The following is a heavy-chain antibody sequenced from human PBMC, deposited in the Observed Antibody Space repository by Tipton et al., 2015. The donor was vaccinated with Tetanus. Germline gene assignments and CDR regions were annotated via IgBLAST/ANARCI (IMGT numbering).Heavy chain of an antibody. V-gene: IGHV5-51*01. D-gene: IGHD3/OR15-3a*01. CDR2: VFPGDSDT. Sequence: VQLVQSGAEVKKPGESLKISCKASGYFFNNYWIAWVRQRPGSGLEWMGIVFPGDSDTRYSPSLQGQVTISADRSVSTAYLQWTSLKATDTAIYYCARRPGFCTGSSCDYYFDYWGQGTLVTVSS. CDR1: GYFFNNYW. CDR3: ARRPGFCTGSSCDYYFDY. J-gene: IGHJ4*02.